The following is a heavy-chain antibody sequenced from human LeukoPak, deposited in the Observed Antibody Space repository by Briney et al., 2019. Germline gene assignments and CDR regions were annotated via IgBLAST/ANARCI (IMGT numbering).Heavy chain of an antibody. CDR1: GFTFSSYW. D-gene: IGHD3-22*01. Sequence: PGGSLRLSCAASGFTFSSYWMSWVRQAPGKGLEWVSYISSSSSTIYYADSVKGRFTISRDNSKNTLYLQMNSLRAEDTAVYYCAKDLSYYDSSGPFDYWGQGTLVTVSS. V-gene: IGHV3-48*01. J-gene: IGHJ4*02. CDR3: AKDLSYYDSSGPFDY. CDR2: ISSSSSTI.